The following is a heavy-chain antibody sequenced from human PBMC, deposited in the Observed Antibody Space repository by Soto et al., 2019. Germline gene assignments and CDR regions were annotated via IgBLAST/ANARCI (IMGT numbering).Heavy chain of an antibody. D-gene: IGHD3-3*01. CDR1: GYTFTSYG. CDR2: INPSGGST. J-gene: IGHJ4*02. V-gene: IGHV1-46*01. CDR3: ARAQRYDLDY. Sequence: ASVKVSCKASGYTFTSYGISWVRQAPGQGLEWMGWINPSGGSTSYAQKFQGRVTMTRDTSTSTVYMELSSLRSEDTAVYYCARAQRYDLDYWGQGTLVTVSS.